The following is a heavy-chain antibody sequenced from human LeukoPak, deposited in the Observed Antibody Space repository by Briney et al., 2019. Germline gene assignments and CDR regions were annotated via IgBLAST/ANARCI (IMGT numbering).Heavy chain of an antibody. J-gene: IGHJ4*02. D-gene: IGHD5-24*01. V-gene: IGHV3-23*01. CDR3: AKSGYNRFDY. CDR1: GFTFSSSA. CDR2: ISGSGSGGST. Sequence: PGGSLRLSCAVSGFTFSSSAMSWVRQAPGKGLEWVSSISGSGSGGSTYYADSVKGRFTISRDNSKNTLYLQMNSLRAEDTAVYYCAKSGYNRFDYWGQGTLVTVSS.